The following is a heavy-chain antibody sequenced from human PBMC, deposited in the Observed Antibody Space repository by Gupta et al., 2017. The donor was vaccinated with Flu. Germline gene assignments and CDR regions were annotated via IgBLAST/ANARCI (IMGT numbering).Heavy chain of an antibody. V-gene: IGHV4-59*08. D-gene: IGHD1-14*01. CDR2: IYYSGST. CDR1: GGSISSYY. J-gene: IGHJ4*02. CDR3: ARHAKPEYYFDY. Sequence: QVQLQESGPGLVKPSETLSLTCTVSGGSISSYYWSWIRQPPGKGLEWIGYIYYSGSTNYNPSLKSRVTISVDTSKNQFSLKLSSVTAADTAVYYCARHAKPEYYFDYWGQGTLVTVSS.